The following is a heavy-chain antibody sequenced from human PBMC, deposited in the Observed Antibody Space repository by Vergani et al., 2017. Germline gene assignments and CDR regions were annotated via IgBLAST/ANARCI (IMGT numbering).Heavy chain of an antibody. V-gene: IGHV4-39*01. CDR2: INYSGST. CDR3: ARHDSGHYDSSYYGLDV. CDR1: GGSISSSSHF. Sequence: QLQLHKSGPGLVKPSETLSLTCTLSGGSISSSSHFWGWLRQTPGKGLEGIGSINYSGSTYYNPSLKSRVSISVDTSKNQFSLKLSSVTAADSAVYYCARHDSGHYDSSYYGLDVWGQGTTVTVSS. J-gene: IGHJ6*02. D-gene: IGHD3-16*01.